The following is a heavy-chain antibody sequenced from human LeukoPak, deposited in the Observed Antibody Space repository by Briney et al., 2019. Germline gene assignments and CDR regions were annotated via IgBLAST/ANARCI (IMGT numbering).Heavy chain of an antibody. D-gene: IGHD5-18*01. Sequence: PGGSLRLSCAASGFTFSSYWMSWVRQAPGKGLEWVANIKQDGSEKYYVDSVKGRFTISRDNAKNSLYLQMNSLRAEDTAVYYCARDPSPNRYGYPAFDYRGQGTLVTVSS. CDR2: IKQDGSEK. J-gene: IGHJ4*02. CDR1: GFTFSSYW. CDR3: ARDPSPNRYGYPAFDY. V-gene: IGHV3-7*03.